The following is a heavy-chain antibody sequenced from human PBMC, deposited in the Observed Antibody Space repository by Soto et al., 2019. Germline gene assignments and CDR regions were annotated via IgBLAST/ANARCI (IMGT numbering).Heavy chain of an antibody. J-gene: IGHJ4*02. CDR3: ASKLTFGSSSDF. Sequence: EVPLLESGGGLVQPGGSLRLSCAASGFTFSNYAMNWVRQAPGKGLEWVSTIGGSGPPTYYADSVRGRFTISRHNSKNTLYLQMNSLRDDDTAVYFCASKLTFGSSSDFWGQGTLVTVSS. CDR2: IGGSGPPT. V-gene: IGHV3-23*01. D-gene: IGHD3-10*01. CDR1: GFTFSNYA.